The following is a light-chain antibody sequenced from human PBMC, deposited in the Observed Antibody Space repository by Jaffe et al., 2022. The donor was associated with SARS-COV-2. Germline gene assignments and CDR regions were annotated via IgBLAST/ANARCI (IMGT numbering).Light chain of an antibody. V-gene: IGKV1-5*03. CDR1: QSISGW. J-gene: IGKJ3*01. CDR3: QQYTNYPFFT. CDR2: RAS. Sequence: DIQMTQSPSTLSASVGDRVTITCRASQSISGWLAWYQQKPGKAPKLLIYRASNLEIGVPSRFSGSGSGTEFTLTISSLQSDDFATYFCQQYTNYPFFTFGPGTKVDIK.